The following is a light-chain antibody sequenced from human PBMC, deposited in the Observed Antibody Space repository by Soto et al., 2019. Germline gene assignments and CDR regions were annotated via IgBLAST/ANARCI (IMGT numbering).Light chain of an antibody. J-gene: IGKJ2*01. Sequence: EIVLTQSPGTLSLSPGERATLSCRASQSVRSNYLAWYQRKPGQAPRLLIYGASTRATGTPDRFSGTGSGTDFTLTISRLEPEDFAVYYCQQYGGSPYTFGQGTKLEIK. V-gene: IGKV3-20*01. CDR3: QQYGGSPYT. CDR1: QSVRSNY. CDR2: GAS.